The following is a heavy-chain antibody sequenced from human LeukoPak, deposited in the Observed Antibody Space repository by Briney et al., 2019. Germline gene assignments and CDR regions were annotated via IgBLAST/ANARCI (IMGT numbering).Heavy chain of an antibody. Sequence: GGSLRLSCAASGFTFSSYWMHWVRQAPGKGLVWVSRINSDGSSTSYADSVKGRSTISRDNAKNTLYLQMNSLRAEDTAVYYCAREGEATVTQVDYWGQGTLVTVSS. V-gene: IGHV3-74*01. J-gene: IGHJ4*02. CDR1: GFTFSSYW. D-gene: IGHD4-17*01. CDR2: INSDGSST. CDR3: AREGEATVTQVDY.